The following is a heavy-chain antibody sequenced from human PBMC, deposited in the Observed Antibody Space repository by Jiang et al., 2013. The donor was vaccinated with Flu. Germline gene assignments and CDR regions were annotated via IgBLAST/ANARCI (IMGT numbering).Heavy chain of an antibody. CDR1: GFTFSSYG. V-gene: IGHV3-33*01. CDR2: IWYDGSNK. CDR3: ARDLIAAAAHFDY. Sequence: QLLESGGGVVQPGRSLRLSCAASGFTFSSYGMHWVRQAPGKGLEWVAVIWYDGSNKYYADSVKGRFTISRDNSKNTLYLQMNSLRAEDTAVYYCARDLIAAAAHFDYWGQGTLVTVSS. J-gene: IGHJ4*02. D-gene: IGHD6-13*01.